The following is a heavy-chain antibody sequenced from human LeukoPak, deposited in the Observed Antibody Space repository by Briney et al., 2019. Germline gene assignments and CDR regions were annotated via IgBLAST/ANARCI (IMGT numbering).Heavy chain of an antibody. V-gene: IGHV1-2*05. J-gene: IGHJ4*02. CDR2: IKPNSGDT. D-gene: IGHD4-17*01. Sequence: ASVKVSCKASLYTFTHYYLYWVRQAPAQGLEWMGRIKPNSGDTFYAQKFQGRVTMIRDTSISTAYMELSRLRSDDADVYYFARVMKATVRTSNFDYWGQGTLVTVSS. CDR1: LYTFTHYY. CDR3: ARVMKATVRTSNFDY.